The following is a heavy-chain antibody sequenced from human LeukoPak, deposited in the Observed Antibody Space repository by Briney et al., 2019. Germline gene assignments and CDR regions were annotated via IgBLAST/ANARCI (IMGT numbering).Heavy chain of an antibody. Sequence: GGSLRLSCAASGFTFSSYAMHWVRHAPGKGLEWVAVISYDGSNKYYADSVKGRFTISRDNSKNTLYLQMNSLRAKDTAVYYCARGSDILTGAPIPYGMDVWAKGPRSPSP. D-gene: IGHD3-9*01. CDR1: GFTFSSYA. CDR2: ISYDGSNK. J-gene: IGHJ6*02. CDR3: ARGSDILTGAPIPYGMDV. V-gene: IGHV3-30-3*01.